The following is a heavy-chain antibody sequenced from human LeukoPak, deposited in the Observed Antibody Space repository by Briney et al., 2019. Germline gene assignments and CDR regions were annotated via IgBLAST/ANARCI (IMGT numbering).Heavy chain of an antibody. J-gene: IGHJ4*02. CDR2: MNPNSGNT. CDR1: GYTFTSYD. CDR3: ARAEDTAMVYLDY. D-gene: IGHD5-18*01. Sequence: GASVKVSCKASGYTFTSYDINWVRQATGQGLEWMGWMNPNSGNTGYAQKFQGRVTMTRNTSISTAYMELSSLRSEDTAVYYCARAEDTAMVYLDYWGQGTLVTVSS. V-gene: IGHV1-8*01.